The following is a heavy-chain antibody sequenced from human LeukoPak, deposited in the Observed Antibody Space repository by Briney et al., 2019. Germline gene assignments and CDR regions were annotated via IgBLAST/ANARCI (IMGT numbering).Heavy chain of an antibody. D-gene: IGHD5-12*01. CDR1: GFTFSSYS. CDR2: ISSSSSYI. CDR3: ARPGYSGYDYGMDV. V-gene: IGHV3-21*01. J-gene: IGHJ6*02. Sequence: GGSLRLSCAASGFTFSSYSMNWVRQAPGKVLEWVSSISSSSSYIYYADSVKGRFTISRDNAKNSLYLQMNSLRAEDTAVYYCARPGYSGYDYGMDVWGQGTTVTVSS.